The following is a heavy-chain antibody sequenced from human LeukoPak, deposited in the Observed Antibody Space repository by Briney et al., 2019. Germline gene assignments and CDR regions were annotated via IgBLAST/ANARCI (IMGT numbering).Heavy chain of an antibody. CDR1: GFTVSSNY. J-gene: IGHJ4*02. Sequence: GGSLRLSCAASGFTVSSNYMSWVRQAPGKGLEWVSFMYSGGSTYYADSVKGRFTISRDNSKNTLYLQMNSRRAEDTAVYYCARDSDYWGQGTLVPVSS. CDR2: MYSGGST. CDR3: ARDSDY. V-gene: IGHV3-53*01.